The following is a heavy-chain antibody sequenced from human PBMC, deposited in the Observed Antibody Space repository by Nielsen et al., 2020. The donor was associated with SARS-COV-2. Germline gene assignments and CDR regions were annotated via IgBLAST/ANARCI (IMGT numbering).Heavy chain of an antibody. CDR2: ISFEGSQK. CDR3: AKRRAVFMLTFGGEGAMDV. V-gene: IGHV3-30*18. CDR1: GFTFHNFF. J-gene: IGHJ6*02. D-gene: IGHD3-16*01. Sequence: SPKIPCSASGFTFHNFFFLLVPHAPSQGLGWVASISFEGSQKYYAESLTGRFTVPRDNSKNTVYLQMNSLSVEDTAVYHCAKRRAVFMLTFGGEGAMDVWGQGTTVSVSS.